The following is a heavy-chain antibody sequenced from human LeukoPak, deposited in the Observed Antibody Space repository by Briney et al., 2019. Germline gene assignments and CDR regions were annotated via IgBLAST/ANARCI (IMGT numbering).Heavy chain of an antibody. CDR3: ARVKRRLELRDFDY. CDR1: GYTFSNYY. CDR2: INPSGGRT. V-gene: IGHV1-46*01. D-gene: IGHD1-7*01. Sequence: ASVKVSCKASGYTFSNYYINWVRQPPGQGLEWMGTINPSGGRTDYAQKFQGRVTMTRDTSTSTVYMEMSSLKSEDTAVYYCARVKRRLELRDFDYWGQGTLVTVSS. J-gene: IGHJ4*02.